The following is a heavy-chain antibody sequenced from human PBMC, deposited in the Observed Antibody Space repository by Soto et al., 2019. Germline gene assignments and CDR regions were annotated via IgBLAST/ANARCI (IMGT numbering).Heavy chain of an antibody. V-gene: IGHV1-18*01. Sequence: QVQLVQSGDEVKKPGASVKVSCKASGYIFVTYGIAWVRQAPGQGLEWMGWISPYTGNTHSATKVQGRHTMTTDTSTRTAYMDLGSLTSDDTAVYYCVMVDNYVTPTPQDVWGRGTTVTVSS. J-gene: IGHJ6*02. CDR3: VMVDNYVTPTPQDV. CDR1: GYIFVTYG. D-gene: IGHD3-16*01. CDR2: ISPYTGNT.